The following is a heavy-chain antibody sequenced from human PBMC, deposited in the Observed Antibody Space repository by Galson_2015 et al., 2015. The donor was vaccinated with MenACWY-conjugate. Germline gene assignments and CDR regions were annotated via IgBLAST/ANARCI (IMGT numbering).Heavy chain of an antibody. CDR1: GYTFTGYY. Sequence: SVKVSCKASGYTFTGYYMHWVRQAPGQGLEWMGWINPNSGGTNYAQKFQGWVTMTRDTSISTAYMELSRLRSDDTAVYYCARDGSGGGQTTSSYWYFDLWGRGTLVTVSS. CDR3: ARDGSGGGQTTSSYWYFDL. D-gene: IGHD3-10*01. V-gene: IGHV1-2*04. CDR2: INPNSGGT. J-gene: IGHJ2*01.